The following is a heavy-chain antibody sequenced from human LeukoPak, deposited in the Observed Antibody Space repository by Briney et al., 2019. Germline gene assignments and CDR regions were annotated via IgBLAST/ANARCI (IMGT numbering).Heavy chain of an antibody. CDR2: IYTSGST. D-gene: IGHD3-3*01. Sequence: SETLSLTCTVSGGSISSGSYYWSWIRQPAGKGLEWIGRIYTSGSTNYNPSLKSRVTISVDTSKNQFSLKLSSVTAADTAVYYCARDVTRIWSGYFESWGQGTLVTVSS. J-gene: IGHJ4*02. CDR1: GGSISSGSYY. V-gene: IGHV4-61*02. CDR3: ARDVTRIWSGYFES.